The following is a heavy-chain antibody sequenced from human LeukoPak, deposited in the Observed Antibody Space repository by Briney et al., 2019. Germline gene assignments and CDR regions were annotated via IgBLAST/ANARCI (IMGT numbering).Heavy chain of an antibody. V-gene: IGHV1-69*13. CDR3: ARTHDSSGYYYVEAAFDI. Sequence: SVKVSCKASGGTFSSYAISWMRQAPGQGLEWMGGIIPIFGTANYAQKFQGRVTITADESTSTAYMELSSLRSEDTAVYYCARTHDSSGYYYVEAAFDIWGQGTMVTVSS. J-gene: IGHJ3*02. D-gene: IGHD3-22*01. CDR1: GGTFSSYA. CDR2: IIPIFGTA.